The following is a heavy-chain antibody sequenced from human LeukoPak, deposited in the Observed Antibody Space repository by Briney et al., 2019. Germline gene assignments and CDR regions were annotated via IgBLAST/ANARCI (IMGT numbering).Heavy chain of an antibody. J-gene: IGHJ4*02. CDR2: IIPIFGTA. Sequence: GASVKVSCKASGGTFSSYAISWVRQAPGQGLEWMGGIIPIFGTANYAQKFQGRVTITADESTSTAYMELSSLRSEDTAVHYCAVLPGIAVAGTALTDYWGQGTLVTVSS. CDR3: AVLPGIAVAGTALTDY. CDR1: GGTFSSYA. V-gene: IGHV1-69*13. D-gene: IGHD6-19*01.